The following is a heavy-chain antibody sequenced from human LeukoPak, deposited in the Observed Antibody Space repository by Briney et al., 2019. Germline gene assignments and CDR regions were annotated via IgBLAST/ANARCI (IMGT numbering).Heavy chain of an antibody. CDR2: MYYSGST. V-gene: IGHV4-30-4*01. CDR3: ARPYYYDSRIDP. Sequence: PSETLSLTCTVAGGSISSGDYYWSWLRRPPGKGLEWIAYMYYSGSTYYNPSLKSRFTMSADTAKNQLSLKLSSVTAADTAVYYCARPYYYDSRIDPWGQGILVTVSS. J-gene: IGHJ5*02. CDR1: GGSISSGDYY. D-gene: IGHD3-22*01.